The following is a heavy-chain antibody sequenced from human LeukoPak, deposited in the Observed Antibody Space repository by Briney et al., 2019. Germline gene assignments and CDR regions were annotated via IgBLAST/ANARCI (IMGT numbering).Heavy chain of an antibody. D-gene: IGHD1-26*01. J-gene: IGHJ4*02. CDR3: ARRSGSYSF. Sequence: SETLSLTCSVSGDSISRSTNYWDWIRQPPGKGLEWIGNIYYSGSTSYNPSLKSRVTISVDTSKTQFSLKLSSVTAADTAVYYCARRSGSYSFWGQGTLVTVSS. CDR2: IYYSGST. CDR1: GDSISRSTNY. V-gene: IGHV4-39*01.